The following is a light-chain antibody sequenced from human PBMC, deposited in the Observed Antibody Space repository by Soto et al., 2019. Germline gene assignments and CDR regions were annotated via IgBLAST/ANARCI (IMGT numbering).Light chain of an antibody. CDR1: QIISSW. CDR3: QQYNSYSWT. J-gene: IGKJ1*01. Sequence: DIQMTQSPSTLSASVGDRVTITCRASQIISSWLAWYQQKPGKAPKLLIYDASSLESGVPSRFSGSGSGTGFTLTISSLQPDDFATYYCQQYNSYSWTFGQGTKVDIK. CDR2: DAS. V-gene: IGKV1-5*01.